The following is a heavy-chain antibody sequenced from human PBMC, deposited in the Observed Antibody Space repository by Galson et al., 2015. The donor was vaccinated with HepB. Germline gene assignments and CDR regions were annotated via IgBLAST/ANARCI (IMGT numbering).Heavy chain of an antibody. V-gene: IGHV3-7*01. D-gene: IGHD3-10*01. CDR2: MNQDGSDK. CDR3: ARGVRGSYDN. CDR1: GFTFSNYW. Sequence: SLRLSCAASGFTFSNYWMNWVRQAPGKGLEWVANMNQDGSDKRYAESVRGRFTISRDNGKSSLFLQMISLRAEDTALYYCARGVRGSYDNWGQGSRVTVSS. J-gene: IGHJ1*01.